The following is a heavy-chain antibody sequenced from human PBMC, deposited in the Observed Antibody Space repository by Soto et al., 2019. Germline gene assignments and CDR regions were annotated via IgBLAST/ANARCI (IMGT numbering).Heavy chain of an antibody. CDR2: IYYSGST. Sequence: QVQLQESGPGLVKPSQTLSLTCTVSGGSISSGGYYWSWIRQHPGKGLEWIGYIYYSGSTYYNPSLKSRVTISVDPSKTQFSLKLSSVTAADTAVYYCARGVRVGYGGNSEYYFDYWGQGTLVTVSS. CDR3: ARGVRVGYGGNSEYYFDY. CDR1: GGSISSGGYY. D-gene: IGHD4-17*01. J-gene: IGHJ4*02. V-gene: IGHV4-31*03.